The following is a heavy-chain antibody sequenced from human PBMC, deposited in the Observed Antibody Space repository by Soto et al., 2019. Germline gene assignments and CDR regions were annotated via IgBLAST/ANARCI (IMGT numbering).Heavy chain of an antibody. Sequence: EVQLVESGGGLVQPGGSLRLSCAASGFTFSDHYMDWVRQAPGKGLEWVGRTRNKANSYTTEYAASVKGRFTNSRDDSKNSLYLQMNSLKTEDTAVYYCARAGSHCSGGSCYYYYYYMDVWGKGTTVTVSS. D-gene: IGHD2-15*01. CDR2: TRNKANSYTT. J-gene: IGHJ6*03. V-gene: IGHV3-72*01. CDR1: GFTFSDHY. CDR3: ARAGSHCSGGSCYYYYYYMDV.